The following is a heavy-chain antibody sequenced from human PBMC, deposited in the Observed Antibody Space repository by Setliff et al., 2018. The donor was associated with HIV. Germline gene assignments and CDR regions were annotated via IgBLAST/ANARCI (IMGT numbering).Heavy chain of an antibody. D-gene: IGHD4-17*01. J-gene: IGHJ4*02. V-gene: IGHV4-59*08. CDR2: IYYSGST. CDR3: ARAAAGNTGPFDL. Sequence: SETLSLTCTISGGSISSYYWSWIRQPPGKGLEWIGYIYYSGSTNYNPSLKSRVTMSVDTSKNQFSLKLTSVTASDTAVYYCARAAAGNTGPFDLWGQGSPVTVSS. CDR1: GGSISSYY.